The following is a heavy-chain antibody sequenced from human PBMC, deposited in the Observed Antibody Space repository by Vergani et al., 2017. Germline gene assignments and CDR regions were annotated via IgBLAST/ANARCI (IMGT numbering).Heavy chain of an antibody. CDR3: AKDFRGYSYGEFDY. J-gene: IGHJ4*02. D-gene: IGHD5-18*01. CDR2: IRYDGSNK. Sequence: QVQLVESGGGVVQPGGSLRLSCAASGFTFSSYGMHWVRQAPGKGMGGGAVIRYDGSNKYYADSVKGRFTISRDNSKNTLYLQMNSLRAEDTAVYYCAKDFRGYSYGEFDYWGQGTLVTVSS. CDR1: GFTFSSYG. V-gene: IGHV3-30*02.